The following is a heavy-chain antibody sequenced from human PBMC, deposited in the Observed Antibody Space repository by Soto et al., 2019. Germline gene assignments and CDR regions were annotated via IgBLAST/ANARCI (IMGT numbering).Heavy chain of an antibody. CDR1: GGSFSGYY. D-gene: IGHD5-12*01. CDR2: INHSGST. Sequence: QVQLQQWGAGLLKPSETLSLTCAVYGGSFSGYYWSWIRQPPGKGLEWIGEINHSGSTNYNPSLKSRVTISIATSKNHFSLKLSSVTAADTAVYYCAKIPRGPKADFDVWGQGTMVTVSS. V-gene: IGHV4-34*01. CDR3: AKIPRGPKADFDV. J-gene: IGHJ3*01.